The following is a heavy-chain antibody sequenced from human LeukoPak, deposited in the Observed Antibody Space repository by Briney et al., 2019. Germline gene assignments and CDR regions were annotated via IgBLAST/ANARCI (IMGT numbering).Heavy chain of an antibody. J-gene: IGHJ3*02. CDR1: GGSISSYY. V-gene: IGHV4-59*12. Sequence: SETLSLTCTVSGGSISSYYWSWIRQPPGKGLEWIGEIYHSGSTNYNPSLKSRVTISVDKSKNQFSLKLSSVTAADTAVYYCARECGYYGSGNQRAFDIWGQGTMVTVSS. CDR3: ARECGYYGSGNQRAFDI. CDR2: IYHSGST. D-gene: IGHD3-10*01.